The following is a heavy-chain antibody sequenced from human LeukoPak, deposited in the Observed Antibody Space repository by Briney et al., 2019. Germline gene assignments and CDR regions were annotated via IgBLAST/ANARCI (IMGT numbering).Heavy chain of an antibody. Sequence: SETLSLTCTVSGGSISGYYWSWIRQPAGKGLEWIGRIYSSGSTNYNPSLKSRVTMSVDTSKKQFSLKLNSVTAADTAVYFCARERYNTGWYSDYWGQGTLVTVSS. V-gene: IGHV4-4*07. D-gene: IGHD6-19*01. CDR3: ARERYNTGWYSDY. J-gene: IGHJ4*02. CDR2: IYSSGST. CDR1: GGSISGYY.